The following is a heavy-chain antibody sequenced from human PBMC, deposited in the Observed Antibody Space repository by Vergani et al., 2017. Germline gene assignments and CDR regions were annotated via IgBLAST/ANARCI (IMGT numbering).Heavy chain of an antibody. V-gene: IGHV1-46*03. J-gene: IGHJ4*02. CDR1: GYTFSNYY. Sequence: QVQVVQSGAEVKKSGASVKVSCKTSGYTFSNYYMHWVRQAPGQGLEWMGIINPSGGHTNYAQKFQGRVTMTRDTSTSTVYMALSSLRSEDTAIYYCARGDYGSLTGYRYWGQGTLVTVSA. CDR2: INPSGGHT. CDR3: ARGDYGSLTGYRY. D-gene: IGHD3-9*01.